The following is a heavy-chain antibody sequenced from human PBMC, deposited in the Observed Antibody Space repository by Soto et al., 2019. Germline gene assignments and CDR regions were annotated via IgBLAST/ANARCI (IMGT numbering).Heavy chain of an antibody. V-gene: IGHV3-23*01. J-gene: IGHJ5*02. D-gene: IGHD2-21*02. CDR1: GFAFSRQA. CDR3: TTDHSTAYSDH. CDR2: IDFNGDRT. Sequence: PGGSLRLSCSASGFAFSRQAMSWVRQAPGKGLEWASTIDFNGDRTYYADSVKGRFTVSRDNSKSTLYLQMSSLRAEDTALYYCTTDHSTAYSDHWGQGTLVTVSS.